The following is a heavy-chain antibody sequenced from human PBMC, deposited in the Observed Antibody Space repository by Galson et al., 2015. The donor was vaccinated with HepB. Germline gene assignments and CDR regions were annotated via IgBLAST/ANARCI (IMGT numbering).Heavy chain of an antibody. CDR3: TRDAMGRGSGSYSAFDY. J-gene: IGHJ4*02. CDR1: GFTFNIYT. D-gene: IGHD1-26*01. CDR2: ISPAGDIQ. Sequence: SLRLSCAASGFTFNIYTMHWVRQAPGKGLEWVATISPAGDIQYYADSVKGRFTISRDNSRNMLYLQMNSLRAEDTAVYYCTRDAMGRGSGSYSAFDYWGQGTLVTVSS. V-gene: IGHV3-30-3*01.